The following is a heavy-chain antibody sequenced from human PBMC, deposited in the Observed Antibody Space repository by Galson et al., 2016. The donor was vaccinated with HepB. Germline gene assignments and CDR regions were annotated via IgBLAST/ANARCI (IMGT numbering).Heavy chain of an antibody. CDR3: AHAIRGGDLCNRDYCFPHYYFDS. D-gene: IGHD3-10*01. J-gene: IGHJ4*02. Sequence: PALVKPTQTLTLTCAFSGFSLTADGMGVGWLRQPPGKALEWLALIYWDSDQRYNPSLKSRLTIDKDISKNHVVVTMTNVDPLDTATYYCAHAIRGGDLCNRDYCFPHYYFDSWGQGILVTVSS. CDR2: IYWDSDQ. V-gene: IGHV2-5*02. CDR1: GFSLTADGMG.